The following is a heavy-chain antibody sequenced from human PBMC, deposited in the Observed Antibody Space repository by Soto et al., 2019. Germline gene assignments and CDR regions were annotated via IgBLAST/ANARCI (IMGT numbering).Heavy chain of an antibody. CDR3: ARLEGLATISYYFDY. D-gene: IGHD3-9*01. Sequence: QLQLQESGPGLVKPSETLSLTCSVSGDSINSDKYYWGWIRQPPGKGLEWIGSIYYRGNTYYNPSRKTRVTISLDTSKSQCSLTLNSVTAADSAVYFCARLEGLATISYYFDYWGQGTLVTVSS. CDR1: GDSINSDKYY. V-gene: IGHV4-39*01. J-gene: IGHJ4*02. CDR2: IYYRGNT.